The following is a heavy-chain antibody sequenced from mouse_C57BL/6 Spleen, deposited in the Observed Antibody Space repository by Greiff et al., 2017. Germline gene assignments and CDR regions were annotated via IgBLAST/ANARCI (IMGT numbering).Heavy chain of an antibody. V-gene: IGHV1-64*01. J-gene: IGHJ3*01. CDR2: IHPNSGST. CDR3: APDSSGSGFAY. CDR1: GYTFTSYW. Sequence: QVQLQQPGAELVKPGASVKLSCKASGYTFTSYWMHWVKQRPGQGLEWIGMIHPNSGSTNYNEKFKSKATLTVDKSSSTAYMQLSSLTSEDSAVYYCAPDSSGSGFAYWGQGTLVTVSA. D-gene: IGHD3-2*02.